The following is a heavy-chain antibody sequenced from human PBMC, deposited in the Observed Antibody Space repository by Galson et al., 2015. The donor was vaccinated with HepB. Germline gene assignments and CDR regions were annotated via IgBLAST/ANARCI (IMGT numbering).Heavy chain of an antibody. CDR2: IYYSGST. V-gene: IGHV4-59*01. Sequence: SETLSLTCTVSGGSISGYYWSWIRQPPGKGLEWIGYIYYSGSTNYNPSLKSRVTISVDTSKNQFSLKLRSVTAADTAVYYCARGISGTTFYYYYGMDVWGQGTTVTVSS. CDR1: GGSISGYY. J-gene: IGHJ6*02. CDR3: ARGISGTTFYYYYGMDV. D-gene: IGHD1-7*01.